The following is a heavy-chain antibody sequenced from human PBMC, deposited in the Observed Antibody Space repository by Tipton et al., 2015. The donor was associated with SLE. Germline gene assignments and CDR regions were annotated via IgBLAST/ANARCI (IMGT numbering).Heavy chain of an antibody. V-gene: IGHV4-38-2*02. Sequence: TLSLTCTVSGYSISSGYYWGWIRQPPGKGLEWIGSIHHSGSTYSNPSLKSRVTISVDTSKNQFSLKLSSVTAADTAVYYCASLFDYWGQGTLVTFSS. CDR3: ASLFDY. CDR2: IHHSGST. J-gene: IGHJ4*02. CDR1: GYSISSGYY.